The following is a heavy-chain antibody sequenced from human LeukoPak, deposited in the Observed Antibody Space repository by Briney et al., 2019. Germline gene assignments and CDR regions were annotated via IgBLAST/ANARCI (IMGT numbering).Heavy chain of an antibody. CDR3: ARPNITSYYDSRGYDAFDV. Sequence: GESLKISCKGSGYNFTNYWIGWVRQMPGKGLEWMGIIYPGDSDTRYSPSFQGQVTISADKSSSTAYLQWSRLKASDTAIYYCARPNITSYYDSRGYDAFDVWGQGTMVTVSS. CDR1: GYNFTNYW. V-gene: IGHV5-51*01. CDR2: IYPGDSDT. D-gene: IGHD3-22*01. J-gene: IGHJ3*01.